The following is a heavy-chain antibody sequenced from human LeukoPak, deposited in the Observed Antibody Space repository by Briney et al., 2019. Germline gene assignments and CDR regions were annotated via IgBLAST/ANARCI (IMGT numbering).Heavy chain of an antibody. CDR1: GFTFSSYG. V-gene: IGHV3-30*02. J-gene: IGHJ4*02. Sequence: VGSLRLSCAAPGFTFSSYGMHWVRQAPGKGLEWVAFIRYDGSNKYYADSVKGRFTISRDNSKNTLYLQMNSLRAEDTAVYYCAKDGLRFLEWLLSLDYWAQGALVTVPS. D-gene: IGHD3-3*01. CDR2: IRYDGSNK. CDR3: AKDGLRFLEWLLSLDY.